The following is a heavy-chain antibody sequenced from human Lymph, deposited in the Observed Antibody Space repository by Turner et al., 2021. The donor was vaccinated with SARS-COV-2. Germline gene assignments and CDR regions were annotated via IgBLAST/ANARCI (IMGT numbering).Heavy chain of an antibody. CDR2: IKQDGSEK. D-gene: IGHD3-3*01. CDR1: GFTFSSKW. Sequence: EVQLVASGGGLVQPGGSLRLSCAASGFTFSSKWMSWVRQAPGKGLEWVANIKQDGSEKYYVDSVKGRFTISRDNAKNSLYLQMNSLRADDTAVYFCARVGVRFEWSDGYHYYYAMDVWGQGTTVTVSS. J-gene: IGHJ6*02. V-gene: IGHV3-7*03. CDR3: ARVGVRFEWSDGYHYYYAMDV.